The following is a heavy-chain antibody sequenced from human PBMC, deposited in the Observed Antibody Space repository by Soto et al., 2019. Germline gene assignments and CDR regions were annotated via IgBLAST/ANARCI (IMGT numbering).Heavy chain of an antibody. CDR3: ARGGAGMYSSSWYVNYYYYYGMDV. CDR1: GFTFSSYS. CDR2: ISSSSSYI. V-gene: IGHV3-21*01. J-gene: IGHJ6*02. D-gene: IGHD6-13*01. Sequence: EVQLVESGGGLVKPGGSLRLSCAASGFTFSSYSMNWVRQAPGKGLEWVSSISSSSSYIYYADSVKGRFTISRDNAKNSLYLQMNSLRAEDTAVYYCARGGAGMYSSSWYVNYYYYYGMDVWGQGTTVTVSS.